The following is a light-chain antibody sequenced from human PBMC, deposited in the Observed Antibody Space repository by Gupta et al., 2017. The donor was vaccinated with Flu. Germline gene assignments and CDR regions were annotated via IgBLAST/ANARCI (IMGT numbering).Light chain of an antibody. V-gene: IGLV2-14*01. J-gene: IGLJ1*01. CDR2: DVS. Sequence: QSALTQPASVSGSPGQSITISCTGTSSDVGGYNSVSWYQHHPGKAPKLMIYDVSNWPSGVSDRFSGSKSGNTASLTISGLQAEDEAEYYCSSDTSSTSLVFGTGTKVNVL. CDR1: SSDVGGYNS. CDR3: SSDTSSTSLV.